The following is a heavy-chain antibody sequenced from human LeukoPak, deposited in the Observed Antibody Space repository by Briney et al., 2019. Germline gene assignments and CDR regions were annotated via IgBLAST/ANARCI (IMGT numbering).Heavy chain of an antibody. J-gene: IGHJ4*02. V-gene: IGHV3-21*01. CDR1: GFTFINYN. CDR2: ISSTTYI. Sequence: GGSLRLSCAASGFTFINYNMNWVRQAPGRGLEWVSSISSTTYIYYADSVKGRFTISRDNAKNSLYLQMNSLRAEDTAVYYCARQVYGDYVYYFDYWGQGTLVTVSS. CDR3: ARQVYGDYVYYFDY. D-gene: IGHD4-17*01.